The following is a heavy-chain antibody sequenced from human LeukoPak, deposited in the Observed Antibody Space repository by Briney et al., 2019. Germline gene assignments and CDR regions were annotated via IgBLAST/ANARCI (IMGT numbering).Heavy chain of an antibody. CDR3: ARGTADYSNYLFDP. CDR1: GYTFTSYG. V-gene: IGHV1-18*01. Sequence: ASVKVSCKASGYTFTSYGISWVRQAPGQGLEWMGWISAYNGNTNYAQKLRGRVTMTTDTSTSTAYMELRSLRSDDTAVYYCARGTADYSNYLFDPWGQGTLVTVSS. J-gene: IGHJ5*02. D-gene: IGHD4-11*01. CDR2: ISAYNGNT.